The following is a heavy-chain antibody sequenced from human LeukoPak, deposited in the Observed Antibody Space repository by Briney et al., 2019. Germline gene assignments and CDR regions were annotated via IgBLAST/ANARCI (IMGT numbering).Heavy chain of an antibody. CDR3: ARDLYDSSGYYDY. Sequence: SVKVSCKAPGVTFGTYAISWVRQAPGQGLEWMGGIIAMFTTANYAQKFQGRVTMTRDMSTSIVYMELSSLRSEDTAVYYCARDLYDSSGYYDYWGQGTLVAVSS. V-gene: IGHV1-69*05. CDR2: IIAMFTTA. J-gene: IGHJ4*02. D-gene: IGHD3-22*01. CDR1: GVTFGTYA.